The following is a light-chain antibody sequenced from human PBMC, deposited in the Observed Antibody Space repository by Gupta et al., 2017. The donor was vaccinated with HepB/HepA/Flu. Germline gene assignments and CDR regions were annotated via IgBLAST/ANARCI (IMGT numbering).Light chain of an antibody. Sequence: DIVLTQSPGTLSLSPGERATLSCRASQSVGSSYLAWYQQKPGQAPRLLIYGTSSRSNAIPDRFSGSGSGTDFTLTSSRREPEDFAVYYWHQDGSSVTFGGGTKVDIK. V-gene: IGKV3-20*01. CDR3: HQDGSSVT. CDR1: QSVGSSY. J-gene: IGKJ4*01. CDR2: GTS.